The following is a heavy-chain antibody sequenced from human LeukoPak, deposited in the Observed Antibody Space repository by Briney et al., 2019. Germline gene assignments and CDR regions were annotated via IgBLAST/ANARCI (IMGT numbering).Heavy chain of an antibody. CDR1: NGSISSYDSY. J-gene: IGHJ3*02. V-gene: IGHV4-30-4*01. D-gene: IGHD3-10*01. CDR2: IYYGGST. CDR3: ARVSRGGLGSGAFDI. Sequence: KPSETLSLTCTVSNGSISSYDSYWSWIRQPPGKGLDWIAYIYYGGSTDSTPSLKSRVTISVDTSKNQFSLRLTSVTAADTAVYYCARVSRGGLGSGAFDIWGQGTMVTVSS.